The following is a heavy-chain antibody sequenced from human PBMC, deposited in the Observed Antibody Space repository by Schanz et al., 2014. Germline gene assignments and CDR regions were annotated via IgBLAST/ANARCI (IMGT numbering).Heavy chain of an antibody. J-gene: IGHJ4*02. V-gene: IGHV3-64*01. CDR2: ISSKGDMT. CDR3: ARGGPAYYFDD. CDR1: GFTFSSYA. Sequence: EVQLLESGGGLVQPGGSLRLSCAASGFTFSSYAMTWVRQAPGKGLEYVSSISSKGDMTFYGNSVKGRFTISRDNSKNTVYIQMNSLRAEDTAVYYWARGGPAYYFDDWGQGTLVTVSS.